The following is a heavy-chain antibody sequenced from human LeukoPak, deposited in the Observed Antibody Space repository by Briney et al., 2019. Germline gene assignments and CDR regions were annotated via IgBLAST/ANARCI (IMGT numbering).Heavy chain of an antibody. CDR2: INPSGGST. Sequence: ASVKVSCKASGYTFTSYYMHWVRQAPGQGLEWMGIINPSGGSTSYAQKFQGRVTMTRDVSTSTDYMELSSLRSEDTAVYYCARDNSVEDTAWWFDPWGQGTLVTDSS. D-gene: IGHD4-23*01. J-gene: IGHJ5*02. CDR3: ARDNSVEDTAWWFDP. V-gene: IGHV1-46*01. CDR1: GYTFTSYY.